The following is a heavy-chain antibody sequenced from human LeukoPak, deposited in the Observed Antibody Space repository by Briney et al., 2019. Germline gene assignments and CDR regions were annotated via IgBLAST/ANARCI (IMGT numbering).Heavy chain of an antibody. CDR2: MYYSGST. V-gene: IGHV4-38-2*01. CDR3: ARRIVVVPAAIRNGDAFDI. D-gene: IGHD2-2*01. Sequence: SETLSLTCVVSGYSISSGYYWGWIRQPPGRVLEWIGSMYYSGSTYYNPPLRSRITISMDTSKNQFSLRLNSVTAADTAIYYCARRIVVVPAAIRNGDAFDIWGRGTMVTVSS. J-gene: IGHJ3*02. CDR1: GYSISSGYY.